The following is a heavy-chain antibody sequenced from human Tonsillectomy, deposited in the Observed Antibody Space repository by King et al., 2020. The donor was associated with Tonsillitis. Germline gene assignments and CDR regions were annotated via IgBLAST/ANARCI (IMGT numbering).Heavy chain of an antibody. CDR2: IYSDGSRT. J-gene: IGHJ4*02. D-gene: IGHD4-17*01. Sequence: VQLVESGGGLAQPGGSLRLSCAASGFTFITDAMNWVRQAPGKGLEWVSLIYSDGSRTYYADSVKGRFTISRDNSKKTVYLQMNSLRAEDTAVYYCVRPGDGYSFVSWGQGTLVTVSS. CDR1: GFTFITDA. V-gene: IGHV3-23*03. CDR3: VRPGDGYSFVS.